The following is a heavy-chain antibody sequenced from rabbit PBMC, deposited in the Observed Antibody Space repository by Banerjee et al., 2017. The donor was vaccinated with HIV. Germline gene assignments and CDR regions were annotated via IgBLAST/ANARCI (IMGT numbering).Heavy chain of an antibody. D-gene: IGHD6-1*01. CDR2: ISTGGSA. J-gene: IGHJ4*01. V-gene: IGHV1S45*01. Sequence: QEQLEESGGDLVKPEGSLTLTCTASGFSFSSSYWIWWVRQAPGEGLEYIGAISTGGSAYYANWVNGRFTISKTSTTVDLKMTSLTAADTATYFCARAAGYAGYGYATGFNLWGPGTLVTVS. CDR1: GFSFSSSYW. CDR3: ARAAGYAGYGYATGFNL.